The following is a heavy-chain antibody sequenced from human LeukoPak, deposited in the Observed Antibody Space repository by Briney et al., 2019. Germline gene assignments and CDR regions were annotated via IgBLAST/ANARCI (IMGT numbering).Heavy chain of an antibody. CDR1: GFNFNTHW. CDR2: INEDGSET. CDR3: AKDISLRPQNDYGDYIYYYYGMDV. V-gene: IGHV3-7*03. J-gene: IGHJ6*02. D-gene: IGHD4-17*01. Sequence: GGSLRLSCVASGFNFNTHWMGWVRQAPGKGLEWVANINEDGSETYYVDSVKGRFTISRDNSKNSLYLQMNSLRTEDTALYYCAKDISLRPQNDYGDYIYYYYGMDVWGQGTTVTVSS.